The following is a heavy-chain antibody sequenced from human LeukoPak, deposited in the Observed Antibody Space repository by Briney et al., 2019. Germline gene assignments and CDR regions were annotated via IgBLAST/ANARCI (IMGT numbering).Heavy chain of an antibody. V-gene: IGHV1-24*01. CDR3: ATARESDIAAAEDFDY. CDR2: FDPEDGET. Sequence: ASVKVSCKVSGYTLTELSMHWVRQAPGKGLEWMGGFDPEDGETIYAQKFQGRVTMTEDTSTDTAYMELSSLRSEDTAVYYCATARESDIAAAEDFDYWGQGTLVTVSS. CDR1: GYTLTELS. D-gene: IGHD6-13*01. J-gene: IGHJ4*02.